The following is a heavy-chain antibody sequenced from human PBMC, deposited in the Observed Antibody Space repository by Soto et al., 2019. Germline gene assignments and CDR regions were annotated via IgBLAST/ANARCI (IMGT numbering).Heavy chain of an antibody. J-gene: IGHJ4*02. V-gene: IGHV4-39*01. CDR3: ARQRDDYGDYDGAEGFDY. D-gene: IGHD4-17*01. CDR2: IYYSGST. Sequence: SETLSLTCAVSGGSISSGGYYWGWIRQPPGKGLEWIGSIYYSGSTYYNPSLKSRVTISVDTSKNQFSLKLSSVTAADTAVYYCARQRDDYGDYDGAEGFDYWGQGTLVTVSS. CDR1: GGSISSGGYY.